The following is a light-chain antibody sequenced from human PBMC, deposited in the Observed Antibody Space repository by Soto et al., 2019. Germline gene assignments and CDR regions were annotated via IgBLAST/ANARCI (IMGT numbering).Light chain of an antibody. CDR3: QQSYMDPIT. CDR1: QSISTY. Sequence: TGMTPTPSSLSASVGNRVPITCRASQSISTYLNWYQKKPGKAPNLLIYDASRLQSGVPSRFSGSGGGTDFTLSISSVQPEDFATYFCQQSYMDPITFGQGTRLEI. V-gene: IGKV1-39*01. CDR2: DAS. J-gene: IGKJ5*01.